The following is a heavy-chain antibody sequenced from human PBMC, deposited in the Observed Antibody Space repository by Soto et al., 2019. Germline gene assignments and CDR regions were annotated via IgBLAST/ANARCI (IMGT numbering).Heavy chain of an antibody. D-gene: IGHD3-3*01. J-gene: IGHJ6*02. CDR3: AEPLYDFWSGSDYYYYGMDV. CDR2: ISYDGSNK. V-gene: IGHV3-30*18. Sequence: LRLSCAASGFTFSSYGMHWVRQAPGKGLEGVAVISYDGSNKYYADSVKGRFTISRDNSKNTLYLQMNSLRAEDTAVYYCAEPLYDFWSGSDYYYYGMDVWGQGTTVTVSS. CDR1: GFTFSSYG.